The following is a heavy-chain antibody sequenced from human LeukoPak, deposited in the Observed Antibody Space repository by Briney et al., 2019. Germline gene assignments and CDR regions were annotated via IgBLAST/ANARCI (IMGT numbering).Heavy chain of an antibody. J-gene: IGHJ6*03. CDR1: GYSISSGYY. D-gene: IGHD6-13*01. V-gene: IGHV4-38-2*02. Sequence: SETLSLTCTVSGYSISSGYYWGWIRQPPGKGLEWIGSIYHSGSTYYNPSLKSRVTISVDTSKNQFSLKLSSVTAADTAVYYCARVKQQLVRLLGRDTTYYYYYYMDVWGKGTTVTVSS. CDR3: ARVKQQLVRLLGRDTTYYYYYYMDV. CDR2: IYHSGST.